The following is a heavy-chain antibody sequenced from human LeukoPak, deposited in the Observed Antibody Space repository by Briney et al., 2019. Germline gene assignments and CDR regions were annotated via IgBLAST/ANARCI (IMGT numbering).Heavy chain of an antibody. D-gene: IGHD3-10*01. J-gene: IGHJ2*01. CDR3: AKDAGAPGTSDWYFDL. CDR1: GFSLRNKA. CDR2: ISTSGGST. V-gene: IGHV3-23*01. Sequence: GGSLRLSCAASGFSLRNKAMTWVRQAPAEGPEWVAAISTSGGSTSYADSVKGRFTISRDVSKSTLSLQMHSLRVEDTATYYCAKDAGAPGTSDWYFDLWGRGTLVTVSS.